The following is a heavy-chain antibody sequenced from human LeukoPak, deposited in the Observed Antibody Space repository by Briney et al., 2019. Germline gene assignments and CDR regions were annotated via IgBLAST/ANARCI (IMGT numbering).Heavy chain of an antibody. Sequence: ASVKVSCKASGYTFTSYGISWVRQAPGQGLEWMGWISAYNGNTNYAQKLQGRVTMTTDTSTSTAHMELRSLRSDDTAVYYCARDLRSSSWNYWGQGTLVTVSS. D-gene: IGHD6-13*01. CDR2: ISAYNGNT. CDR3: ARDLRSSSWNY. CDR1: GYTFTSYG. V-gene: IGHV1-18*01. J-gene: IGHJ4*02.